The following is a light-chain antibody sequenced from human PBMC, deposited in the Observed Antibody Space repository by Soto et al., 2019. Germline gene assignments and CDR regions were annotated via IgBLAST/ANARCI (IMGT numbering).Light chain of an antibody. J-gene: IGLJ2*01. Sequence: QSVLTQPPSASGTPGQRVTISCSGSSSNIGSNTVNWYQQLTGTAPKLLIYSNNQRPSGVPDRFSGSKSGTSASLAISGLQSEDEADYYCAAWDDSLNGSVFGGGTKLTVL. CDR3: AAWDDSLNGSV. CDR2: SNN. V-gene: IGLV1-44*01. CDR1: SSNIGSNT.